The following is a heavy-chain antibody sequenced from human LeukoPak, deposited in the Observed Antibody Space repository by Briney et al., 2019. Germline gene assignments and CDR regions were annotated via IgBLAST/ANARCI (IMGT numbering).Heavy chain of an antibody. D-gene: IGHD3-16*02. CDR3: ARAPIMITFGGVIVPETFDY. CDR1: GGCISSYY. CDR2: IYHSGST. Sequence: SETLSLTCTVSGGCISSYYWSWIRQPPGKGLEWIGYIYHSGSTNYNPSLKSRVTISVDTSKNQFSLKLSSVTAADTAVYYCARAPIMITFGGVIVPETFDYWGQGTLVTVSS. V-gene: IGHV4-59*01. J-gene: IGHJ4*02.